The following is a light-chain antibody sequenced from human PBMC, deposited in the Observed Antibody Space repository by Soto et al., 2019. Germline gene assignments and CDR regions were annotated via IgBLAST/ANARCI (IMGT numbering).Light chain of an antibody. Sequence: QSVLTQPPSASGTPGQRVTISCSGSSSNIGSNPVNWYQQLPGTAPKLLIFTNDQRSSGVPDRFSGSKSGTSASLAISGLQSEDEADYYCAAWDDSLNAVVFGGGTKLTVL. V-gene: IGLV1-44*01. CDR1: SSNIGSNP. CDR2: TND. CDR3: AAWDDSLNAVV. J-gene: IGLJ2*01.